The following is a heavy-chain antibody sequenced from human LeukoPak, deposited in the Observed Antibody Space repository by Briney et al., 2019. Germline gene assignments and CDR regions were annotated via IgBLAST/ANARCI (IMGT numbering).Heavy chain of an antibody. V-gene: IGHV3-23*01. CDR3: AKGATAAAAGGYFDS. J-gene: IGHJ4*02. CDR2: TSVSGDYT. CDR1: GFTFSGYT. Sequence: GGSLRLSCAASGFTFSGYTMSWVRQAPGKGLERVSGTSVSGDYTYYADSVKGRFTISRDNSKDTLYLQMNSLRAEDTAIYYCAKGATAAAAGGYFDSWGQGTLVTVSS. D-gene: IGHD6-13*01.